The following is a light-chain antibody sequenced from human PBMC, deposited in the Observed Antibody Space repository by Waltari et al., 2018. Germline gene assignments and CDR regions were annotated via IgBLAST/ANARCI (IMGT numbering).Light chain of an antibody. CDR1: SSHVGGYNY. V-gene: IGLV2-8*01. J-gene: IGLJ1*01. Sequence: QSALTQPPSASGSPGQSVTISCTGTSSHVGGYNYVSWYQQHPGKAPKLMIYEVSKRPSGVPDRFSGSKSGNAASLTVSGLQAEDEADYYCSSYAGSNRVFGTGTKVTVL. CDR3: SSYAGSNRV. CDR2: EVS.